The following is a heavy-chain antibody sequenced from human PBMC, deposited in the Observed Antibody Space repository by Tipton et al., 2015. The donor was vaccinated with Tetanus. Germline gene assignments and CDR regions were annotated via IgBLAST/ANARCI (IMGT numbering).Heavy chain of an antibody. J-gene: IGHJ3*01. Sequence: TLSLTCTVSGGSMSNNYWSWIRQPPGKGLEWIAYIFHSGSTNYSPSLKSRVAISMDTSKNQISLKLSSVTAAGTAVYYCARRSYCSSSRCFDAFDLWGQGTMVTVSS. CDR1: GGSMSNNY. CDR2: IFHSGST. CDR3: ARRSYCSSSRCFDAFDL. V-gene: IGHV4-59*01. D-gene: IGHD2-2*01.